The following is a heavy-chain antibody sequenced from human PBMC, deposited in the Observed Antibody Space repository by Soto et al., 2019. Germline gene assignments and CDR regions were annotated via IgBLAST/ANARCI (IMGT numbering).Heavy chain of an antibody. V-gene: IGHV3-23*01. CDR1: GFTFSSFG. CDR3: AKRFAYSSSSAYWDY. Sequence: GGSLRLSGAASGFTFSSFGMTWVRQAPGKGLEWVSSINDSGDTYYGDSVKGRFTVSRDNSKNTLYLQMNSLSAEDTAVYYCAKRFAYSSSSAYWDYGGQGAVATVPS. D-gene: IGHD6-6*01. J-gene: IGHJ4*02. CDR2: INDSGDT.